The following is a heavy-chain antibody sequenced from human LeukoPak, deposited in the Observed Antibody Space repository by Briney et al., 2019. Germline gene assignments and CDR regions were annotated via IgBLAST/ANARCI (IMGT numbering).Heavy chain of an antibody. Sequence: PSETLSPTCTVSGGSISSGDYYWSWIRQPPGKGLEWIGYIYYSGSTNYNPSLKSRVTISVDTSENQFSLKLSSVTAADTAVYYCARGRYYGSGSYYNWFDLWGQGTLVTVSS. CDR2: IYYSGST. CDR3: ARGRYYGSGSYYNWFDL. J-gene: IGHJ5*02. D-gene: IGHD3-10*01. CDR1: GGSISSGDYY. V-gene: IGHV4-61*08.